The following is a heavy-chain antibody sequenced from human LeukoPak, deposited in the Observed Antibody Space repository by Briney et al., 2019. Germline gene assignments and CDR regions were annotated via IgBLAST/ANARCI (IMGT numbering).Heavy chain of an antibody. D-gene: IGHD3-9*01. CDR2: IIPIFGTA. CDR3: AREVDYDILTGYSNDY. V-gene: IGHV1-69*13. J-gene: IGHJ4*02. CDR1: GGTISRYA. Sequence: ASVKVSCKASGGTISRYAISWVRQAPGQGLEWMGGIIPIFGTANYAQKFQGRVTITADESTSTAYMELSSLRSEDTAVYYCAREVDYDILTGYSNDYWGQGTLVTVSS.